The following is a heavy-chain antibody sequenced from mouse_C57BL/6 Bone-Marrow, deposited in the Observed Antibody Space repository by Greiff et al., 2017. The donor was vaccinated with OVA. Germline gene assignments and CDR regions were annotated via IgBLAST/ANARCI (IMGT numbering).Heavy chain of an antibody. CDR3: ARHLLTGTSFDY. Sequence: EVKVEESGGDLVKPGGSLKLSCAASGFTFSSYGMSWVRQTPDKRLEWVATIRSGGIYTYYPARVQGRFPISRDNAKNTLYLQMSSLKSEDTAMYYCARHLLTGTSFDYWGQGTTLTVSS. V-gene: IGHV5-6*02. D-gene: IGHD4-1*01. CDR2: IRSGGIYT. J-gene: IGHJ2*01. CDR1: GFTFSSYG.